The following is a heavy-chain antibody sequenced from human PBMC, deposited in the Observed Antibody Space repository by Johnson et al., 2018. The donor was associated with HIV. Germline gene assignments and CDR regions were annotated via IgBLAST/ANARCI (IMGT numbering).Heavy chain of an antibody. D-gene: IGHD5/OR15-5a*01. V-gene: IGHV3-30*02. J-gene: IGHJ3*02. Sequence: QVQLVESGGVVVQPGGSLRLSCAASGFTFDDYAMHWVRQAPGKGLEWVAFIRYDGSNKYYADSVKGRFTISRDNSKNTLYLQMNSLRAEDTAVYYCAKDLRVYTCDAFDIWGQGTMVTVSS. CDR1: GFTFDDYA. CDR2: IRYDGSNK. CDR3: AKDLRVYTCDAFDI.